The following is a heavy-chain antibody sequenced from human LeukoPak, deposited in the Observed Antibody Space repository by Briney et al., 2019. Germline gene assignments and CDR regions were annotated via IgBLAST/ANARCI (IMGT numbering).Heavy chain of an antibody. V-gene: IGHV4-61*01. Sequence: SETLSLTRSVSGGPISCRPYFCSSTRQPPGKVLEWNRYIYYSGSTNYNPSLKSRVTISVDTSKNQFSLKLTSVTAADTAVYYCARDRLQTYYYGSGAWMDVWGQGTTVTVSS. CDR2: IYYSGST. CDR3: ARDRLQTYYYGSGAWMDV. D-gene: IGHD3-10*01. J-gene: IGHJ6*02. CDR1: GGPISCRPYF.